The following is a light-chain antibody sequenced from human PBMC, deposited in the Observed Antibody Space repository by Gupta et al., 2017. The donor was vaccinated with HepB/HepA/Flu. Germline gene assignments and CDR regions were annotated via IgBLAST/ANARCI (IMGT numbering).Light chain of an antibody. CDR2: GAS. Sequence: VTWMTQSPSLLSASTGDRVTINCRMSQGISKYLAWYQQKPGKAPELLIYGASTLQSGVPSRFSGSGSGTDFTLTISSLQSEDFATYYCQQYYVFPRTFGRGTKVEIK. CDR1: QGISKY. V-gene: IGKV1D-8*01. J-gene: IGKJ1*01. CDR3: QQYYVFPRT.